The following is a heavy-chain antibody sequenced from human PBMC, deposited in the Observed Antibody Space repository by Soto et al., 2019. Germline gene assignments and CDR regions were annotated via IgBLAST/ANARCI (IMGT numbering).Heavy chain of an antibody. CDR2: IIPILGIA. J-gene: IGHJ3*02. Sequence: SVKVSCKASGGTFSSYTISWVRQAPGQGLEWMGRIIPILGIANYAQKFQGRVTITADKSTSTAYMELSSLRSEDTAVYYCARGLGYCSGGSCYTLTDAFDICGQGTMVTVSS. D-gene: IGHD2-15*01. V-gene: IGHV1-69*02. CDR3: ARGLGYCSGGSCYTLTDAFDI. CDR1: GGTFSSYT.